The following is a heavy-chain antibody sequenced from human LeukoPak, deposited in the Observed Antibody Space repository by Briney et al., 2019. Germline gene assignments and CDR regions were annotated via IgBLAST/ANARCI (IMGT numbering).Heavy chain of an antibody. CDR2: IIPIFGTA. CDR1: GYTFTGYY. J-gene: IGHJ5*02. D-gene: IGHD6-19*01. Sequence: GASVKVSCKASGYTFTGYYMHWVRQAPGQGLEWMGGIIPIFGTANYAQKFQGRVTITADESTSTAYMELSSLRSEDTAVYYCARDGLRYSSGWYWFDPWGQGTLVTVSS. V-gene: IGHV1-69*13. CDR3: ARDGLRYSSGWYWFDP.